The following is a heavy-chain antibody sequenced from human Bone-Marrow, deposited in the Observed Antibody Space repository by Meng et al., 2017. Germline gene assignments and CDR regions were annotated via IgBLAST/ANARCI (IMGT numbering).Heavy chain of an antibody. CDR1: GYSISSGYY. J-gene: IGHJ4*02. CDR2: ISSSSSYI. CDR3: AASDLAAAGTSDY. D-gene: IGHD6-13*01. Sequence: ETLSLTCTVSGYSISSGYYWGWVRQAPGKGLEWVSSISSSSSYIYYADSVKGRFTISRDNAKNSLYLQMNSLRAEDTAVYYCAASDLAAAGTSDYWGQGTLVTVSS. V-gene: IGHV3-21*01.